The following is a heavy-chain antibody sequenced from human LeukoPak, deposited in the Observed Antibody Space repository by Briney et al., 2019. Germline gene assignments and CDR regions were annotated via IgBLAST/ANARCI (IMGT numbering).Heavy chain of an antibody. CDR3: ARGVRWLQLSYFDY. CDR2: IYYSGST. CDR1: GGSISSGVYY. D-gene: IGHD5-24*01. Sequence: PSETLSLTCPVSGGSISSGVYYWSWIRQHPGKGVEWIGYIYYSGSTYYNPSLKSRVTISVDTSKNQFSLKLSSVTAADTAVYYCARGVRWLQLSYFDYWGQGTLVTVSS. J-gene: IGHJ4*02. V-gene: IGHV4-31*03.